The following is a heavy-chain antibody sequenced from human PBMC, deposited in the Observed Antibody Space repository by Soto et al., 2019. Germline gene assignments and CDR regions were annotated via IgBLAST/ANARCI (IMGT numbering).Heavy chain of an antibody. CDR3: ASSLADYYDSSGYNFDS. Sequence: XETLSLTCTVSGSSMSNTEWWHWVRQPPVKGLEWIGEVHHSGDTNYNPSLKSRVTMSVDKSKNQFSLKLSSVTAADTAVYYCASSLADYYDSSGYNFDSWGQGPLVTVSS. V-gene: IGHV4-4*02. J-gene: IGHJ4*02. CDR1: GSSMSNTEW. D-gene: IGHD3-22*01. CDR2: VHHSGDT.